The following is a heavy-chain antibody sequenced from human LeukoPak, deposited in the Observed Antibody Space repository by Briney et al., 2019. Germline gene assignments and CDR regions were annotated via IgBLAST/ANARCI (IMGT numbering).Heavy chain of an antibody. J-gene: IGHJ5*02. V-gene: IGHV1-8*01. D-gene: IGHD1-14*01. CDR1: GYTFTNFD. CDR2: MNPVSGNA. CDR3: ARVEPGPEKWGFDP. Sequence: ASVKVSCKASGYTFTNFDINWVRQAPGQGLEWMGWMNPVSGNAGSAQKFQGRVTLTRDTSISTAYMELSSLRSVDTAVYYCARVEPGPEKWGFDPWGQGTLVTVSS.